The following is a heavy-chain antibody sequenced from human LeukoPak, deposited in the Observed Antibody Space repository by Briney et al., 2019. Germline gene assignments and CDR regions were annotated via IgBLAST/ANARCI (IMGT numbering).Heavy chain of an antibody. CDR2: IIPILGIA. V-gene: IGHV1-69*04. CDR3: ARGQQLAPRYFDY. Sequence: ASVKVSCKASGGTFSSYAISWVRQAPGQGLEWMGRIIPILGIANYAQKFQGRVTITADKSTSTAYMELSSLRSEDTAVYYCARGQQLAPRYFDYWGQGTLVTVSS. J-gene: IGHJ4*02. CDR1: GGTFSSYA. D-gene: IGHD6-13*01.